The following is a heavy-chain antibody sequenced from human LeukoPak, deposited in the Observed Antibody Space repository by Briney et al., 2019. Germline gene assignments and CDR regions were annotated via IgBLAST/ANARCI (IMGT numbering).Heavy chain of an antibody. CDR1: GFTVTSNY. CDR3: TVGGVIWRMDV. V-gene: IGHV3-66*01. J-gene: IGHJ6*02. D-gene: IGHD3-10*01. CDR2: VYLEGFT. Sequence: GRCLRLSREVSGFTVTSNYMSWVTHAPGRGREWVSVVYLEGFTDHATSVKGRFTIYRDTSNNTVYLQMNNLRAEDTALYYCTVGGVIWRMDVWGQGTTVAVS.